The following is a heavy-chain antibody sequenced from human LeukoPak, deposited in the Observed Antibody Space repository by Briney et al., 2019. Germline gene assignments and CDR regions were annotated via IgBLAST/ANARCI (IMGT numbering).Heavy chain of an antibody. Sequence: PGGSLRLSCAASGFTFSSHSMTWVRQAPGKGLEWVSSISSSSNYIYYADSVKGRFTISRDNAKNSLYLQANSLRAEDTAVYYCARDPYSSGWYKDAFDIWGQGTMVTVSS. J-gene: IGHJ3*02. D-gene: IGHD6-19*01. V-gene: IGHV3-21*01. CDR3: ARDPYSSGWYKDAFDI. CDR1: GFTFSSHS. CDR2: ISSSSNYI.